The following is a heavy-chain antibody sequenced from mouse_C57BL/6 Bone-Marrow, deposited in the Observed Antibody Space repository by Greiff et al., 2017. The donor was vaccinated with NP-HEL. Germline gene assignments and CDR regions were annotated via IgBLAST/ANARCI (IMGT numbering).Heavy chain of an antibody. CDR1: GYTFTSYW. CDR2: IYPGSGST. Sequence: QVQLKQSGAELVKPGASVKMSCKASGYTFTSYWITWVKQRPGQGLEWIGDIYPGSGSTSYNVKFKCKATLTVATSSSTAYLQLSSLTTEDSAVYYCAKGGGYYYPYYFDYWGQCTTLTVSS. V-gene: IGHV1-55*01. CDR3: AKGGGYYYPYYFDY. D-gene: IGHD1-1*01. J-gene: IGHJ2*01.